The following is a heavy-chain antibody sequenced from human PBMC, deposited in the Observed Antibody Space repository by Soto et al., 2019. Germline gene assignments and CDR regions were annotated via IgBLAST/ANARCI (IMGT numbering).Heavy chain of an antibody. CDR3: ARGLLYDFWSGYYPPTYYYYGMDV. J-gene: IGHJ6*02. D-gene: IGHD3-3*01. CDR2: INPNSGGT. CDR1: GYTFTGYY. Sequence: ASVKVSCKASGYTFTGYYLLWVRQAPGQGLEWMGWINPNSGGTNYAQKFQGWVTMTRDTSISTAYMELSRLRSDDTAVYYCARGLLYDFWSGYYPPTYYYYGMDVWGQGTTVTVSS. V-gene: IGHV1-2*04.